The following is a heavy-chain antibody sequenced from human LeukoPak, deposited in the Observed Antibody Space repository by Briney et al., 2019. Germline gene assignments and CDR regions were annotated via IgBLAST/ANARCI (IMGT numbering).Heavy chain of an antibody. CDR3: AKGGWSWFNWFDP. J-gene: IGHJ5*02. Sequence: ASVKVSCKASGGTFSSYAISWVRQAPGQGLEWMGWINPNSGGTNYAQKFQGRVTMTRDTSISTAYMELSRLRSDDTAVYYCAKGGWSWFNWFDPWGQGTLVTVSS. CDR1: GGTFSSYA. V-gene: IGHV1-2*02. D-gene: IGHD6-19*01. CDR2: INPNSGGT.